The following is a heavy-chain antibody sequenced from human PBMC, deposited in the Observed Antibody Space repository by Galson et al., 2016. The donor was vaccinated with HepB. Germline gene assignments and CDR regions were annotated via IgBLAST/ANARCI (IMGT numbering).Heavy chain of an antibody. CDR1: GFTFGGYS. CDR3: ARTYDFWSGYYHFDY. J-gene: IGHJ4*02. D-gene: IGHD3-3*01. Sequence: SLRLSCAASGFTFGGYSMNWVRQAPGQGLEWVSLISSTSSPIYYTDSVKGRFTISRDNAKNALFLQMNSLRAEDTAVYYCARTYDFWSGYYHFDYWGQGILVSVSS. V-gene: IGHV3-21*01. CDR2: ISSTSSPI.